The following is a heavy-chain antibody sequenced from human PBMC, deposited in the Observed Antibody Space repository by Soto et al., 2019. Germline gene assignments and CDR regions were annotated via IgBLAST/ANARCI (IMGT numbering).Heavy chain of an antibody. CDR2: ISSSSSYI. V-gene: IGHV3-21*01. CDR3: ARDRGYCSGGSCYSGDY. Sequence: EVQLVESGGGLVKPGGSLRLSCAASGFTFSSYSMNWVRQAPGKGLEWVSSISSSSSYIYYADSVKGRFTISRDNAKNSLYLQMNSLRAEDTAVYYCARDRGYCSGGSCYSGDYWGQGTLVTVSS. J-gene: IGHJ4*02. CDR1: GFTFSSYS. D-gene: IGHD2-15*01.